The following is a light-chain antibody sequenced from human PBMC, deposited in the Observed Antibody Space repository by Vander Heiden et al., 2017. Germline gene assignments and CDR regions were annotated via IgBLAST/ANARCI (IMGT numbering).Light chain of an antibody. J-gene: IGLJ2*01. CDR1: SSDVGGYNY. Sequence: HSALTHPPSASGSPGQPVTISCTGTSSDVGGYNYVSWYQQHPGKAPKVMIYEVSKRPSGVPGRFSGSKSGNTASLTVSGLQAEDEADYYCSSYAGSNNLVFGGGTKLTVL. CDR2: EVS. V-gene: IGLV2-8*01. CDR3: SSYAGSNNLV.